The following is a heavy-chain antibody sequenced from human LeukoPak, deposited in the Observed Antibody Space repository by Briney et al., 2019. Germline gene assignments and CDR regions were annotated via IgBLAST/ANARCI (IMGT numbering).Heavy chain of an antibody. CDR2: MYYSGST. CDR1: GGSISSDSYY. V-gene: IGHV4-39*01. Sequence: SETLSLTCTVSGGSISSDSYYWGWIRQPPGKGLEWIGSMYYSGSTYYNPSLKSRVTISVDTSENQFSLKLTSVTAADTAVYYCARHISGSYEILDYWGQGTLVTVSS. J-gene: IGHJ4*02. D-gene: IGHD1-26*01. CDR3: ARHISGSYEILDY.